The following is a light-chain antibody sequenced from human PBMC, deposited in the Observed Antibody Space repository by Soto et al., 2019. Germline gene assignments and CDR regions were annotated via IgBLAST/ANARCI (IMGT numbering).Light chain of an antibody. V-gene: IGKV2-28*01. CDR2: VGS. CDR1: QSLLQSNGYNY. Sequence: IVMTQPPFSQPVTLGEPASISCRSSQSLLQSNGYNYLDEYLQKPGQSPHLLIYVGSNRAAGVRGRFGGTGSGTDFTVKISRVEADDVGVYYCMQALQSPHTFGQGTKLDIK. CDR3: MQALQSPHT. J-gene: IGKJ2*01.